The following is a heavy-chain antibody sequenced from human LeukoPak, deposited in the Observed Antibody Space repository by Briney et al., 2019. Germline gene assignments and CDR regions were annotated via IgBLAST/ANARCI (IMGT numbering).Heavy chain of an antibody. Sequence: ASVKVSCKASGYTFTSYAISWVRQAPGQGLEWMGGIIPIFGTANYAQKFQGRVTITADESTSTAYMELSSLRSEDTAVYYCARGLGDDFWSGRWFDPWGQGTLVTVSS. CDR3: ARGLGDDFWSGRWFDP. V-gene: IGHV1-69*13. CDR2: IIPIFGTA. D-gene: IGHD3-3*01. CDR1: GYTFTSYA. J-gene: IGHJ5*02.